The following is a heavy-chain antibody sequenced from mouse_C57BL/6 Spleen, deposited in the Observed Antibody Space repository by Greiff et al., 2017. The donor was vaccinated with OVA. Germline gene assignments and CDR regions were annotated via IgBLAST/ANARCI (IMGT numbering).Heavy chain of an antibody. CDR1: GYTFTSYW. Sequence: QVQLQQPGAELVKPGASVKMSCKASGYTFTSYWITWVKQRPGQGLEWIGDIYPGSGSTNYNEKFKSKATLTVDTSSSTAYMQLSSLTSEDSAVYYGARSGLYSNYGVLFAYWGQGTLVTVSA. CDR3: ARSGLYSNYGVLFAY. CDR2: IYPGSGST. V-gene: IGHV1-55*01. J-gene: IGHJ3*01. D-gene: IGHD2-5*01.